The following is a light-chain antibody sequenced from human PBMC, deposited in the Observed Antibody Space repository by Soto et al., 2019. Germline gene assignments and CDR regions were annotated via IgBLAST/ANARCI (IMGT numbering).Light chain of an antibody. CDR2: DAS. CDR1: PSVSSSR. Sequence: DIVLTQSPATLSLSPGERVTLSCGASPSVSSSRLAWYQQKPGQAPRLLMYDASRRAFGIPDRFSGSGSGTDFTLTISRLEPEDFAVYYCQQANDWPPTFGQGTRV. J-gene: IGKJ1*01. CDR3: QQANDWPPT. V-gene: IGKV3D-20*02.